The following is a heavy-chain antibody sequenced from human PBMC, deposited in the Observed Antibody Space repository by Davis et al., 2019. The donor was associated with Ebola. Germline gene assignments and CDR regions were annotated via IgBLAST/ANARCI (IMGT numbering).Heavy chain of an antibody. CDR3: ARVARWLQLSYFDY. V-gene: IGHV3-11*04. J-gene: IGHJ4*02. D-gene: IGHD5-24*01. CDR2: ISSSGSTI. CDR1: GFTFSDYY. Sequence: PGGSLRLSCAASGFTFSDYYMSWIRQAPGKGLEWVSYISSSGSTIYYADSVKGRFTASRDNAKNSLYLQMNSLRAEDTAVYYCARVARWLQLSYFDYWGQGTLVTVSS.